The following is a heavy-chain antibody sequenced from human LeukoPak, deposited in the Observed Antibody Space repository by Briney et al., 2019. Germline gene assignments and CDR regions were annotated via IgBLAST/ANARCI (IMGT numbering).Heavy chain of an antibody. CDR3: ARDRSLRYQFDDSSGYFDY. Sequence: GASVKVSCKASGYTSTGYYMHWGRPAPGQGVGWMGWIIPNIGGTNYAQKFRGRDTMTRDTSPSTAYMELSRLRYDHTAVYYCARDRSLRYQFDDSSGYFDYWGQGTLVTVSS. CDR1: GYTSTGYY. J-gene: IGHJ4*02. D-gene: IGHD3-22*01. V-gene: IGHV1-2*02. CDR2: IIPNIGGT.